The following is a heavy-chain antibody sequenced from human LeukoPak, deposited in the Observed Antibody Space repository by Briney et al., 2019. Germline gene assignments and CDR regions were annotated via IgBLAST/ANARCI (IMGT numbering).Heavy chain of an antibody. D-gene: IGHD6-19*01. CDR2: VYYTGAS. CDR1: GGSISSSSYY. CDR3: ARRGKNGSGWTIRYFDL. Sequence: PSETLSLTCTVSGGSISSSSYYWGWIRQPPGKGLEWIGSVYYTGASYYNPSLKSRVTISVDTSKNQFSLKLSSVTAADTAVYYCARRGKNGSGWTIRYFDLWGRGTLVTVSS. J-gene: IGHJ2*01. V-gene: IGHV4-39*07.